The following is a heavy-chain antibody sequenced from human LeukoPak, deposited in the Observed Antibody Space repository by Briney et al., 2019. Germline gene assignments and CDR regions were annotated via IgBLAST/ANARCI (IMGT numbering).Heavy chain of an antibody. J-gene: IGHJ4*02. CDR3: ASSGWFGEASML. Sequence: SETLSLTCTVSGSSISSSSYFWGWIRQPPGKGLECIGSIYYSGSTYYNPSLKSRVTISVDTSENQFSLKLSSVTAADTAIYYCASSGWFGEASMLWGQGTLVTVSS. CDR2: IYYSGST. CDR1: GSSISSSSYF. V-gene: IGHV4-39*01. D-gene: IGHD3-10*01.